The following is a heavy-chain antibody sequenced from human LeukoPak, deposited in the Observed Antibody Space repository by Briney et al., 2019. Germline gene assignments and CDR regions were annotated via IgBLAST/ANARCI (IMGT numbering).Heavy chain of an antibody. CDR2: INPSGGST. V-gene: IGHV1-46*01. CDR1: GYTFTSYY. D-gene: IGHD6-13*01. J-gene: IGHJ3*02. Sequence: GASVKVSCKASGYTFTSYYMHWVRQAPGQGLEWMGIINPSGGSTSYAQKFQGRVTMSRDMSTSTVYMELSSLRSEDTAVYYCARVVDFRAAGNDAFDIWGQGTMVTVSS. CDR3: ARVVDFRAAGNDAFDI.